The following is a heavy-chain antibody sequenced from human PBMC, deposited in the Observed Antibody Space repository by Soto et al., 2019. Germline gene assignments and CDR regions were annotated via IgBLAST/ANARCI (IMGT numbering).Heavy chain of an antibody. CDR1: GGSISSGGYS. Sequence: SETLSLTCAVSGGSISSGGYSWSWIRQPPGKGLEWIGYIYHSGSTYYNPSLKSRVTISVDRSKNQFSLKLSSVTAADTAVYYCARSYGSGSYYGINWFDPWGQGTLVTVSS. V-gene: IGHV4-30-2*01. CDR2: IYHSGST. J-gene: IGHJ5*02. CDR3: ARSYGSGSYYGINWFDP. D-gene: IGHD3-10*01.